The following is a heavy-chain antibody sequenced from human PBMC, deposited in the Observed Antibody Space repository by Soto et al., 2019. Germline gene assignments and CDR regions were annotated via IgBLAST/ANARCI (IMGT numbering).Heavy chain of an antibody. V-gene: IGHV3-23*01. Sequence: EVQLLESGGGLIQPGGSLRLSCAASGFTFGSYAMNWVRQAPGKGLEWFSVISVSDDNTYYADSVKGRFTISRDNSKNTLYLQMNNLRAEDTAVYYCAKGYSGVLYYCDSWGQGTLVTVSS. J-gene: IGHJ4*02. CDR2: ISVSDDNT. CDR1: GFTFGSYA. CDR3: AKGYSGVLYYCDS. D-gene: IGHD6-19*01.